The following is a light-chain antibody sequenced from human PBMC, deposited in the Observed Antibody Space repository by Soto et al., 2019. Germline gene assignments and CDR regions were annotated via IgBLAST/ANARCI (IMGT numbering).Light chain of an antibody. J-gene: IGKJ4*01. CDR3: QQYHNWPPGLT. Sequence: EVVMTQSPATLSVSPGERVTLSCTASQSVSGNLAWYQQKPGQAPRLLIHGASTRATDIPARFSGSGSGTELPLTITSLQSEDFGVYYCQQYHNWPPGLTFGGGTRVEIK. CDR2: GAS. V-gene: IGKV3-15*01. CDR1: QSVSGN.